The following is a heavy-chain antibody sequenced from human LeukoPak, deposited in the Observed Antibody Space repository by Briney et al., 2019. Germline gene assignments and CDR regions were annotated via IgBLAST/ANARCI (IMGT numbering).Heavy chain of an antibody. D-gene: IGHD3-22*01. J-gene: IGHJ3*02. CDR2: IIPILGIA. CDR3: ARDYDSSSIDFDI. Sequence: SVKVSCKASGGTFSGYVISWVRQAPGQGLEWMGRIIPILGIANYAQKFQGRATITADKSTSTAYMELSSLRSEDTAVYYCARDYDSSSIDFDIWGQGTMVTVSS. V-gene: IGHV1-69*04. CDR1: GGTFSGYV.